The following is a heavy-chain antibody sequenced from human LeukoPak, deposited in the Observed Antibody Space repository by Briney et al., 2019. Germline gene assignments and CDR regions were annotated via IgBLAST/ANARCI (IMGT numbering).Heavy chain of an antibody. CDR1: GFTFSSYA. CDR2: MSGGGGSA. Sequence: GGSLRLSCVASGFTFSSYAMSWVRQAPGKGLEWVSRMSGGGGSAYYADSVKGRFTISRDNSKSTLYLQMNSLRAEDTAVYYCAKESGSRSYGAYFPHWGQGTLVTVSS. D-gene: IGHD6-13*01. V-gene: IGHV3-23*01. CDR3: AKESGSRSYGAYFPH. J-gene: IGHJ1*01.